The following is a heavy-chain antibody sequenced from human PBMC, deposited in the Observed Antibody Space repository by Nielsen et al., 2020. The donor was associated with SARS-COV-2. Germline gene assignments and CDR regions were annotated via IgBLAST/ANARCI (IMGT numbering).Heavy chain of an antibody. J-gene: IGHJ4*02. D-gene: IGHD3-10*01. CDR1: GGTFSTYA. CDR3: ATGGLLWFGESNTDY. V-gene: IGHV1-69*04. Sequence: SVKVSCKASGGTFSTYAISWVRQAPGQGLEWLGRIIPMVGIPDYAQNFQGRLTITADKSTSTAYMVLSSLRSEDTAVYYCATGGLLWFGESNTDYWGQGTLVTVSS. CDR2: IIPMVGIP.